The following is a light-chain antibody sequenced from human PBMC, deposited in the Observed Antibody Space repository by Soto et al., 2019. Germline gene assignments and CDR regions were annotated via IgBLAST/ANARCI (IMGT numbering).Light chain of an antibody. J-gene: IGKJ2*01. CDR1: QSISSY. CDR3: QQSYSNPYI. Sequence: DIQMTQSPSSLSASVGDRVTITCRASQSISSYLNWYQQKLGKAPKLLIYAASSLQSGVSSRFSGSGSGTDFTLTISSLQPEDFASYYCQQSYSNPYIFGQGTKLEIK. CDR2: AAS. V-gene: IGKV1-39*01.